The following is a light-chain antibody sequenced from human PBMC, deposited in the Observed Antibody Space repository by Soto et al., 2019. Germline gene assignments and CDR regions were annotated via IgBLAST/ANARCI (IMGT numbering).Light chain of an antibody. CDR3: QQYNKWPPRT. CDR1: QSVSSN. J-gene: IGKJ1*01. CDR2: GAS. V-gene: IGKV3-15*01. Sequence: VMTQSPATLSGSPGERATLFCRASQSVSSNFAWYQQKPGQAPRLLIYGASNRATGIPARFSGSGSGTDFTLTISSLQSEDVAVYYCQQYNKWPPRTFGQGTKVDIK.